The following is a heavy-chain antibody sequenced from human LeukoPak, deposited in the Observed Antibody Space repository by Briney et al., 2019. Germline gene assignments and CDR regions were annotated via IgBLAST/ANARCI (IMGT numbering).Heavy chain of an antibody. D-gene: IGHD6-13*01. V-gene: IGHV4-59*01. CDR2: IYYSGST. CDR1: GGSISSYY. Sequence: SETLSLTCTVSGGSISSYYWSWIRQPPWKGLEWIGYIYYSGSTNCNPSLKSRVTISVDTSKNQFSLKLSSVTAADTAVYYCATSYSSWYLQFDYWGQGTLVTVSS. CDR3: ATSYSSWYLQFDY. J-gene: IGHJ4*02.